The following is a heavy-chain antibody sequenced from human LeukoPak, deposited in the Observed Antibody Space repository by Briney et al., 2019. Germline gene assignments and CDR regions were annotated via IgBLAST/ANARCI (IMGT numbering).Heavy chain of an antibody. J-gene: IGHJ3*02. Sequence: SETLSLTCTVSGGSISSSSYYWGWIRQAPGEGLEWIGSMYYSGSTYYNPSLNSRVTISVDTSKNQFSLKLSSVTAADTAIYYCASVLGGHAFDIWGQGTMVTVSS. CDR3: ASVLGGHAFDI. D-gene: IGHD3-16*01. CDR2: MYYSGST. CDR1: GGSISSSSYY. V-gene: IGHV4-39*07.